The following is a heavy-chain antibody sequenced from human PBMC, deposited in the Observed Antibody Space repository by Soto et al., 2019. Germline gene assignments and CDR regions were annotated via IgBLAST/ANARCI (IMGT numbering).Heavy chain of an antibody. Sequence: KASETLSLTCAVSGGSISSGHYPWTWIRQPPGKGLEWIGYIYPGGNTYYSPSLKSRVTIALDTSKSLVSLRLNSVTAADTAVYYCAGLVGVAISPWGQGTLVTVSS. D-gene: IGHD2-21*01. J-gene: IGHJ4*02. CDR3: AGLVGVAISP. CDR1: GGSISSGHYP. V-gene: IGHV4-30-2*01. CDR2: IYPGGNT.